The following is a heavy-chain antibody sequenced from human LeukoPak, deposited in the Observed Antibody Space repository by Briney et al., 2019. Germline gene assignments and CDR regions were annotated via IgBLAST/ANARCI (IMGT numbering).Heavy chain of an antibody. V-gene: IGHV1-8*01. J-gene: IGHJ4*02. Sequence: ASVKVSCKTSGYNFINYDISWVRQAPGQGLEWMGWMRPSSGKTGYAQKFQGRVTMTRNISISTAYMELSSLRFEDTAVYYCARERGGQAGSYFPSWGQGTLVTVSS. CDR3: ARERGGQAGSYFPS. CDR1: GYNFINYD. D-gene: IGHD1-26*01. CDR2: MRPSSGKT.